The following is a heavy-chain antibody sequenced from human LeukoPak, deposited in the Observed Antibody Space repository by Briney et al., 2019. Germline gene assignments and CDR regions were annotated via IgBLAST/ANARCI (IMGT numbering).Heavy chain of an antibody. D-gene: IGHD4-23*01. Sequence: ASVKVSCKASGSTFIGYYIHCVRQAPGQGIQWMGMINPNGGSTSYAQKFQGRVTMTSDTSTSTVYMELSSLRSEDTAVYYCTRSVYGGNSALLHWGQGTLVTVSS. V-gene: IGHV1-46*01. CDR3: TRSVYGGNSALLH. J-gene: IGHJ1*01. CDR2: INPNGGST. CDR1: GSTFIGYY.